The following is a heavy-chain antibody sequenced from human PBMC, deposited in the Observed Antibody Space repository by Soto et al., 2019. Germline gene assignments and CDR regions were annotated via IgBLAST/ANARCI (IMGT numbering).Heavy chain of an antibody. CDR1: GGTFSSYA. CDR3: ARDDVDTAMPYGMDV. J-gene: IGHJ6*02. D-gene: IGHD5-18*01. CDR2: IIPIFGTA. V-gene: IGHV1-69*13. Sequence: SVKVSCKASGGTFSSYAISWVRQAPGQGLEWIGGIIPIFGTANYAQKLQGRVTITADESTSTAYMELSSLRSEDTDVYYCARDDVDTAMPYGMDVWGQGTTVTVSS.